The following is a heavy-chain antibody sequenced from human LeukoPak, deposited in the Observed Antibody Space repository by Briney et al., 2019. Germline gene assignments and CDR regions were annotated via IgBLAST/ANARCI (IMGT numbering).Heavy chain of an antibody. V-gene: IGHV4-59*01. J-gene: IGHJ6*03. CDR3: TRGSIAYYYMDV. Sequence: SETLSLTCTVSGGSISPYYWSRIRQPPGKGLEWIGYFFYSGSTNYNPSLKSRVTISVDTSKNQFSLKLSSVTAADTAVYYCTRGSIAYYYMDVWGKGTTVTISS. CDR1: GGSISPYY. D-gene: IGHD3-22*01. CDR2: FFYSGST.